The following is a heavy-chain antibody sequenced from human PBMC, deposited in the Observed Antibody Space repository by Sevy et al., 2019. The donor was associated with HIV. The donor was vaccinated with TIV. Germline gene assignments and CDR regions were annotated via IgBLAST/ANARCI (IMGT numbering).Heavy chain of an antibody. J-gene: IGHJ4*02. CDR3: ARDLPPSATTVPHFDC. Sequence: GGSLRLSCAASGFTLSSYEMNWVRQAPGKGLEWISYLSNSGTAMYYSYSVGGRFTISRDNARRSLYLQMNSLRAEDTAVYYCARDLPPSATTVPHFDCWGQGSLVTVSS. D-gene: IGHD4-17*01. CDR1: GFTLSSYE. CDR2: LSNSGTAM. V-gene: IGHV3-48*03.